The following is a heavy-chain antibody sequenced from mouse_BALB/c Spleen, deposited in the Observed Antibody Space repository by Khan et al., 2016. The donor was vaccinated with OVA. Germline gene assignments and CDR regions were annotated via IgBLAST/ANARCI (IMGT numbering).Heavy chain of an antibody. D-gene: IGHD2-14*01. Sequence: VQLKQSGAELGRPGSSVKLSCKTSGNTFTSYGIKWVRQRPGQGLEWIGYIYPGNGYIEYNEKFQGKAILTSDTSSTTAYMQLRSLTSEDSALYCCTASYHRYYFDYRGQGTTLTVSS. CDR3: TASYHRYYFDY. V-gene: IGHV1S134*01. CDR1: GNTFTSYG. J-gene: IGHJ2*01. CDR2: IYPGNGYI.